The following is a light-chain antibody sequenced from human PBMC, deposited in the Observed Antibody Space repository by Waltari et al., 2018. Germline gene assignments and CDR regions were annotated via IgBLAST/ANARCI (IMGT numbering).Light chain of an antibody. CDR2: CAS. CDR1: QTINNNF. CDR3: QQYDGSVLT. Sequence: IVLTQSPDTLSLSPGQRATLSCRASQTINNNFLVWYQQKPGQAPRRIIHCASSRATGFPDRFSGSGSGTDFTLTISSLKPEDSAVYYCQQYDGSVLTFGGGTKVEI. V-gene: IGKV3-20*01. J-gene: IGKJ4*01.